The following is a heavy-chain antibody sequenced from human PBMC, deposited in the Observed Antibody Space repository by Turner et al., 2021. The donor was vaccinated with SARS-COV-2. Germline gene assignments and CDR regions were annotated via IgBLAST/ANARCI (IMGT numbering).Heavy chain of an antibody. Sequence: QVQLVESGGGVVQPGRSLRLSCEASGFPFSSSGMHWVRQAPGKGLEWVAVIWYDGSNKYYADSVKGRFTISRDNSKNTLYLQMNSLRAEDTAVYYCARDPNAGYYYMDVWGKGTTVTVSS. J-gene: IGHJ6*03. CDR3: ARDPNAGYYYMDV. CDR2: IWYDGSNK. D-gene: IGHD2-8*01. CDR1: GFPFSSSG. V-gene: IGHV3-33*01.